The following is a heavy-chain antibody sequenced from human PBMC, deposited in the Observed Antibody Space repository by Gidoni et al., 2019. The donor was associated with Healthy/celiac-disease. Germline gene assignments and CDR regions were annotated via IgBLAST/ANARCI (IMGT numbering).Heavy chain of an antibody. CDR1: GFTFSSHW. J-gene: IGHJ4*02. CDR2: IKQDGSEK. CDR3: ARVYSSSWYVGQGFDY. Sequence: EVPLVESGGGLVQPGGSLRLSCAASGFTFSSHWMSWVRQAPGKGLEWVANIKQDGSEKYYVDSVKGRFTISRDNAKNSLYLQMNRLRAEDTAVYYCARVYSSSWYVGQGFDYWGQGTLVTVSS. D-gene: IGHD6-13*01. V-gene: IGHV3-7*01.